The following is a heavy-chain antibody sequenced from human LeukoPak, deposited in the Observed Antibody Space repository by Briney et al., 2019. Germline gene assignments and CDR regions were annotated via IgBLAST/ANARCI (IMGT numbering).Heavy chain of an antibody. CDR3: ARAAYYYGSGSSPGGY. CDR1: GGSISSSNW. D-gene: IGHD3-10*01. J-gene: IGHJ4*02. V-gene: IGHV4-4*02. Sequence: SETLSLTCAVSGGSISSSNWWSWVRQPPGKGLEWIGEVYHSGSTNYNPSLKSRVTISVGKSKNQFSLKLSSVTAADTAVYYCARAAYYYGSGSSPGGYWGQGTLVTVSS. CDR2: VYHSGST.